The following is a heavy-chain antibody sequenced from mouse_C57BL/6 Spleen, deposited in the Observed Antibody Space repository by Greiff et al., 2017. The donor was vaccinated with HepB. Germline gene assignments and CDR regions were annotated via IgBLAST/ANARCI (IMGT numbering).Heavy chain of an antibody. Sequence: EVQLQQSGPELVKPGASVKISCKASGYSFTGYYMNWVKQSPEKSLEWIGEINPSTGGTTYNQKFKAKATLTVDKASSTAYMQIKSLTSEDSAVYYCARSSYYYGSSYEGYFDVWGTGTTVTVSS. CDR2: INPSTGGT. J-gene: IGHJ1*03. D-gene: IGHD1-1*01. CDR1: GYSFTGYY. V-gene: IGHV1-42*01. CDR3: ARSSYYYGSSYEGYFDV.